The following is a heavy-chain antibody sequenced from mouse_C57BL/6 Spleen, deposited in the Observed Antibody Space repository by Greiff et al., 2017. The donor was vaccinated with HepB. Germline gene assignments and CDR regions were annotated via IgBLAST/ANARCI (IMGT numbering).Heavy chain of an antibody. Sequence: QVQLQQPGAELVRPGSSVKLSCKASGYTFTSYWMDWVKQRPGQGLEWIGNIYPSDSETHYNQKFKDKATLTVDKSSSTAYMQLSSLTSEDSALYYCARTWDYYGSGYGFDYWGQGTTLTVSS. CDR2: IYPSDSET. J-gene: IGHJ2*01. V-gene: IGHV1-61*01. D-gene: IGHD1-1*01. CDR3: ARTWDYYGSGYGFDY. CDR1: GYTFTSYW.